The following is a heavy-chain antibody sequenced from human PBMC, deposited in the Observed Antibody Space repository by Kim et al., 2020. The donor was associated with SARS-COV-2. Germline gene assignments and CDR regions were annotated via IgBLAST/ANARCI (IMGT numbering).Heavy chain of an antibody. CDR3: ARDATYYYDSSGP. J-gene: IGHJ3*01. V-gene: IGHV3-20*01. Sequence: YADSVKGRFTISRDNAKNSLYLQMNSLRAEDTALYHCARDATYYYDSSGPWGQGTMVTVSS. D-gene: IGHD3-22*01.